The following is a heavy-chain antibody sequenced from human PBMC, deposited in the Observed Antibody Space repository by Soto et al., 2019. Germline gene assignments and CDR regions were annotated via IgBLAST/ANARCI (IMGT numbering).Heavy chain of an antibody. CDR3: ARDPRETGLFDY. J-gene: IGHJ4*02. D-gene: IGHD1-26*01. V-gene: IGHV4-31*03. Sequence: TLSLSCTVSGFSINHSDFLWGLVRQHPGKGLEWIGYIYYGGSTYYNPSLKSRVTISVDTSKNQFSLKLSSVTAADTAVYYCARDPRETGLFDYWGQGTLVTVSS. CDR1: GFSINHSDFL. CDR2: IYYGGST.